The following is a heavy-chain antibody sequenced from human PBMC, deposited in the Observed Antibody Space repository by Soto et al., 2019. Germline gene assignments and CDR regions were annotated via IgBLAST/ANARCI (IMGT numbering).Heavy chain of an antibody. CDR3: VRRIVWGVTEYYHYYGMDV. CDR2: INHSGST. D-gene: IGHD3-16*01. CDR1: GGSFSGYY. V-gene: IGHV4-34*01. Sequence: QVKLQQWGAGLLKPSETLSLTCAVYGGSFSGYYWSWIRQHPGKGLKWIGEINHSGSTNDTPSLKSRFTVSVDTAKNQFSLKLRCVTAAFTAVYYCVRRIVWGVTEYYHYYGMDVWCQGTTVTVSS. J-gene: IGHJ6*02.